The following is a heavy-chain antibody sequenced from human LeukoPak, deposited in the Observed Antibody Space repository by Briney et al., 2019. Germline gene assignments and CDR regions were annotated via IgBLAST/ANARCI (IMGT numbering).Heavy chain of an antibody. V-gene: IGHV3-7*01. CDR3: ARTEALGAYYDFWSGYTPGYYYGMDV. D-gene: IGHD3-3*01. CDR2: IKQDGSEK. Sequence: PGGSLRLSCAASGFTFSSYWMSWVRQAPGKGLEWVANIKQDGSEKYYVDSVKGRFTISRDNAKNSLYLQMNSLRAEDTAVYYCARTEALGAYYDFWSGYTPGYYYGMDVWGQGTTVTVSS. CDR1: GFTFSSYW. J-gene: IGHJ6*02.